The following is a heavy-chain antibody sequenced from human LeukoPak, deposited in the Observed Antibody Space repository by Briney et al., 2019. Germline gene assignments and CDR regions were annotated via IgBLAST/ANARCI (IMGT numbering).Heavy chain of an antibody. J-gene: IGHJ3*02. CDR2: INGNGGST. CDR1: GFTFDDYG. Sequence: GGSLRLSCAASGFTFDDYGMRWIRQAPGKGLEGFPGINGNGGSTGYADSVKGRFTISRDNAKNSLYLQMNSLRAEDTALYYCASEPYDSSGYYRPGAFDIWGQGTMVTVSS. D-gene: IGHD3-22*01. CDR3: ASEPYDSSGYYRPGAFDI. V-gene: IGHV3-20*04.